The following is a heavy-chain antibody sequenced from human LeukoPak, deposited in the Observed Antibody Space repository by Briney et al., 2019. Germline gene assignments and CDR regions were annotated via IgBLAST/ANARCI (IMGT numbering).Heavy chain of an antibody. CDR2: INPNSGGT. V-gene: IGHV1-2*02. Sequence: GASVKVSCKASGYTFNSHDINWVRQATGQGLEWMGWINPNSGGTNYAQKFQGRVTMTRDTSISTAYMELSRLRSDDTAVYYCARGRVLAGTTAWYYYYYMDVWGKGTTVTVSS. CDR3: ARGRVLAGTTAWYYYYYMDV. CDR1: GYTFNSHD. J-gene: IGHJ6*03. D-gene: IGHD1-7*01.